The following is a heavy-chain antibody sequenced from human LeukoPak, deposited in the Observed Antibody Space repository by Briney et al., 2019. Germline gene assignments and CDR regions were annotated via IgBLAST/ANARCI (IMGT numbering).Heavy chain of an antibody. CDR1: GFTFSSYT. V-gene: IGHV3-48*01. D-gene: IGHD5-18*01. J-gene: IGHJ4*02. Sequence: GGSLRLSCAASGFTFSSYTMNWVRQAPGKGLEWVSYISSGSDNVYYADSVKGRFTISRDNSKNTFYLQMNSLRAEDTAVYYCARASPHTAMVPFDYWGQGTLVTVSS. CDR3: ARASPHTAMVPFDY. CDR2: ISSGSDNV.